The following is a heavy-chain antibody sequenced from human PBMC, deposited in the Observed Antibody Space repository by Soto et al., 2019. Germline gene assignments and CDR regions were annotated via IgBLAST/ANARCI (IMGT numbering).Heavy chain of an antibody. V-gene: IGHV3-64*02. CDR1: GLTFSSYD. Sequence: WGSLGLSCAASGLTFSSYDVHWVLQAPGKGLEYVSAISSNGGSTYYADSVKGRFTISRDNSKNTLYLQMGSLRAEDMAVYYCARQGSSPTDPYWYFDLWGRGTLVTVSS. J-gene: IGHJ2*01. CDR2: ISSNGGST. CDR3: ARQGSSPTDPYWYFDL. D-gene: IGHD2-2*01.